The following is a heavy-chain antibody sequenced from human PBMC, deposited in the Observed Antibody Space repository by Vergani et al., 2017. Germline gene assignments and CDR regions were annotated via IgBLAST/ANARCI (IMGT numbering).Heavy chain of an antibody. D-gene: IGHD6-13*01. CDR3: ARRAAYSSRSGDAFDI. Sequence: QVQLQESGPGLVKPSQTLSLTCTVSGGSISSGSYYWSWIRQPAGKGLEWIGRIYTSGSTNYNPSLKSRVTISVDTSKNQFSLELSSVTAADTAVYYCARRAAYSSRSGDAFDIWGQGTMVTVSS. V-gene: IGHV4-61*02. CDR1: GGSISSGSYY. CDR2: IYTSGST. J-gene: IGHJ3*02.